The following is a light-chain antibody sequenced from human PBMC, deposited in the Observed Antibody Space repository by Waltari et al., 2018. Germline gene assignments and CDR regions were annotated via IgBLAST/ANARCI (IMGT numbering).Light chain of an antibody. CDR2: GAS. CDR3: QQGNSFPPT. J-gene: IGKJ1*01. Sequence: DIQMTQSPSSVSASVGDRVTVTCWASQGIRTLLAWFKQRPGKAPKVLIYGASTLLTGVPSRFSGSGSGTAFTLTISNLQPEDFATYFCQQGNSFPPTFGQGTRVEVK. CDR1: QGIRTL. V-gene: IGKV1-12*01.